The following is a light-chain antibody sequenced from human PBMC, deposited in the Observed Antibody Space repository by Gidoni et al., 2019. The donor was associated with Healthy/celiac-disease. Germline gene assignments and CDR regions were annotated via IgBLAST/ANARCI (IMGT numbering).Light chain of an antibody. Sequence: QSALTQPASVSGSPGQSITISCTGTSSDVGNYNYVSWYPQHPGKAPKLMIYDVRNRPSGVSNRFSGSKSGNTASLTISGLQAEDEADYYCSSYTYSSTPYVFGTGTQVTVL. CDR2: DVR. J-gene: IGLJ1*01. CDR3: SSYTYSSTPYV. CDR1: SSDVGNYNY. V-gene: IGLV2-14*03.